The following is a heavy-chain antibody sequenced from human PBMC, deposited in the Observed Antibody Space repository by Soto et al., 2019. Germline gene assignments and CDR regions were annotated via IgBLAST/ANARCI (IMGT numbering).Heavy chain of an antibody. D-gene: IGHD3-22*01. V-gene: IGHV3-23*01. Sequence: GGSLRLSCAASGFTFSSYAMSWVRQAPGKGLEWVSAISGSGGSTYYADSVKGRFTISRDNSKNTLYLQMNSLRAEDTAVYYCAKDTYDSSGYGEFSPWGQGTLVTVSS. CDR2: ISGSGGST. CDR3: AKDTYDSSGYGEFSP. J-gene: IGHJ5*02. CDR1: GFTFSSYA.